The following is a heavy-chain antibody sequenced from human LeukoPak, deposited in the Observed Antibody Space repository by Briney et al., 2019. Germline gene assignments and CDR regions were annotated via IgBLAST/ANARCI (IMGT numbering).Heavy chain of an antibody. CDR1: GYTLTELS. Sequence: ASVKVSCKVSGYTLTELSMHWVRQAPGKGLEWMGGFDPEDGETIYAQKFQGRVTMTEDTSTDTAYMELSSLRSEDTAVYYCASFPFNVLRYFDWSRLFFDIWGQGIMVTVSS. CDR3: ASFPFNVLRYFDWSRLFFDI. J-gene: IGHJ3*02. D-gene: IGHD3-9*01. V-gene: IGHV1-24*01. CDR2: FDPEDGET.